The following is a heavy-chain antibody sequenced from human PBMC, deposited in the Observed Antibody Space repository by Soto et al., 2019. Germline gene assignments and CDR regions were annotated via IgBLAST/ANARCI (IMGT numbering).Heavy chain of an antibody. D-gene: IGHD3-16*01. CDR2: ISGRGGDT. CDR3: VKDGEVAMTRTVHFEY. V-gene: IGHV3-23*01. CDR1: GFTFSTYA. Sequence: EVELLESGGGLVQPGGSLRLSCAASGFTFSTYAMNWVRQAPGKGLEWVSVISGRGGDTYYADSVKGRFTISRDNSKNTLNVQSSSLRVEDTAVYYCVKDGEVAMTRTVHFEYWGQGTLGTNSS. J-gene: IGHJ4*02.